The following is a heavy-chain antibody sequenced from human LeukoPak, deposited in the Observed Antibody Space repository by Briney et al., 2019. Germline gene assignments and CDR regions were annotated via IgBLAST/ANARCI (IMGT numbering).Heavy chain of an antibody. CDR3: ARDLRSQTPFDY. Sequence: GGSLRLSCAASGFTFSSYAMSWVRQAPGKGLEWVSSISSSSSYIYYADSVKGRFTISRDNAKNSLYLQMNSLRAEDTAVYYCARDLRSQTPFDYWGQGTLVTVSS. CDR2: ISSSSSYI. D-gene: IGHD4-17*01. J-gene: IGHJ4*02. V-gene: IGHV3-21*01. CDR1: GFTFSSYA.